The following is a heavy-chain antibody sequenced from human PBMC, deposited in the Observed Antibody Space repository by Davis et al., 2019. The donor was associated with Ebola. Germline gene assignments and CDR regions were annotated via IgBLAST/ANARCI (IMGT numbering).Heavy chain of an antibody. CDR3: ARRGFWSGYGGWFDP. CDR1: GGTFSSYA. CDR2: LIPIFGTA. V-gene: IGHV1-69*06. J-gene: IGHJ5*02. Sequence: SVKVSCKASGGTFSSYAISWVRQAPGQGLEWMGGLIPIFGTANYAQKFQGRVTITADKSTSTAYMELSSLRSEDTAVYYCARRGFWSGYGGWFDPWGQGTLVTVSS. D-gene: IGHD3-3*01.